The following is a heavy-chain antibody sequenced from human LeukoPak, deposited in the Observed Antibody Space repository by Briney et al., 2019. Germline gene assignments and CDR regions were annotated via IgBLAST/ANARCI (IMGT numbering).Heavy chain of an antibody. CDR3: ATDSSSWYFDF. D-gene: IGHD6-13*01. Sequence: GVSLRLSCAASGFTFSSNAMSWVRQAPGKGLEWVSGISGSGGSTSYADSVKGRFTISRDNSKNTLHLQMNSLRVEDTAVYYCATDSSSWYFDFWGQGALVTVSS. J-gene: IGHJ4*02. V-gene: IGHV3-23*01. CDR1: GFTFSSNA. CDR2: ISGSGGST.